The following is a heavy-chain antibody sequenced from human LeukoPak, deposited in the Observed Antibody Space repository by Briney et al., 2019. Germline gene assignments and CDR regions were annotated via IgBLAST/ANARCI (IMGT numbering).Heavy chain of an antibody. CDR3: AGEEANRSGWFPF. J-gene: IGHJ4*02. D-gene: IGHD6-19*01. Sequence: PGGSLRLSCAASGFTFSSYAMNWVRQAPGKGLEWVAVISYDGSNKYYADSVKGRFTISGDNSKNTLYLQMNSLRAEDTAVYYCAGEEANRSGWFPFWGQGTLVTVSS. CDR1: GFTFSSYA. CDR2: ISYDGSNK. V-gene: IGHV3-30-3*01.